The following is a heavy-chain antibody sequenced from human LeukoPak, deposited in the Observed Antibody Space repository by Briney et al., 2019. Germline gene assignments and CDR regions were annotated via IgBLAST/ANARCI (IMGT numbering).Heavy chain of an antibody. D-gene: IGHD5-24*01. J-gene: IGHJ4*02. V-gene: IGHV3-72*01. CDR3: AKAEDGYTY. Sequence: GGSLRLSCAASGFTFSDHYMDWVRQAPGKGLEWVGRIRKKADRYSTDYAASVEGRFTISRDDSKSSLYLQMSSLKTEDTAVYYCAKAEDGYTYWGQGTLVTVSS. CDR2: IRKKADRYST. CDR1: GFTFSDHY.